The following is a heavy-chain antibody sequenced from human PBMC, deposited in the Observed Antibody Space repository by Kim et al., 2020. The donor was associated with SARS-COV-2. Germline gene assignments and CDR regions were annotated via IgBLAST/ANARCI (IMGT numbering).Heavy chain of an antibody. D-gene: IGHD3-10*01. CDR2: ISGSGGST. J-gene: IGHJ4*02. CDR3: AKVMVRGVTPYYFDY. CDR1: GFTFSSYA. Sequence: LSLTCAASGFTFSSYAMSWVRQAPGKGLEWVSDISGSGGSTYYADSVKGRFTISRDNSKNTLYLQMNSLRAEDTAVYYCAKVMVRGVTPYYFDYWGQGTLVTVSS. V-gene: IGHV3-23*01.